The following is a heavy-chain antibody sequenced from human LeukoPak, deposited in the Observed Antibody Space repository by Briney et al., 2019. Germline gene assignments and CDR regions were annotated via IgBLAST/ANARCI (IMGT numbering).Heavy chain of an antibody. D-gene: IGHD3-22*01. CDR1: GYTFTSYD. V-gene: IGHV1-8*03. Sequence: GASVKVSCKASGYTFTSYDINWVRQATGQGLEWMGWMNPNSGNTGYAQKFQGRVTITRNTSISTAYMELSSLRSEDTAVYYCAREGGGDSSGYYHSYYYYMDVWGKGTTVTVSS. CDR2: MNPNSGNT. CDR3: AREGGGDSSGYYHSYYYYMDV. J-gene: IGHJ6*03.